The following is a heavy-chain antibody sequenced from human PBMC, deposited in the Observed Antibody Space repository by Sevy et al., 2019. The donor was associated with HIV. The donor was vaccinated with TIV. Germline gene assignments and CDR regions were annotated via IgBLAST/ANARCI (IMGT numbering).Heavy chain of an antibody. CDR3: ARDRESLIAVRPLLDY. V-gene: IGHV3-11*01. D-gene: IGHD6-6*01. CDR2: ISGGGDTI. CDR1: GFTFSDYY. J-gene: IGHJ4*02. Sequence: GGSLRLSCAASGFTFSDYYMTWSRQAPGKGLEWVSYISGGGDTIYYADSVKGRFTISRDNTKNSLYLQMNSLRGEDAAVYYCARDRESLIAVRPLLDYWGQGTLVTVSS.